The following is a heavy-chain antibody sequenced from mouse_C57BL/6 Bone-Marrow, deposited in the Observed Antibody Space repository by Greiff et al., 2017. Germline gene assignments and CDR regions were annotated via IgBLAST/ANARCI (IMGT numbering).Heavy chain of an antibody. V-gene: IGHV1-85*01. Sequence: VQLQQSGPELVKPGASVKLSCKASGYTFTSYDINWVKQRPGQGLEWIGWIYPRDGSTKYNEKFKGKATLTVDTSSRTAYMERYILTSEYSAVYFGARDYGSSYWYFDVWGTGTTVTVSS. CDR3: ARDYGSSYWYFDV. CDR1: GYTFTSYD. D-gene: IGHD1-1*01. CDR2: IYPRDGST. J-gene: IGHJ1*03.